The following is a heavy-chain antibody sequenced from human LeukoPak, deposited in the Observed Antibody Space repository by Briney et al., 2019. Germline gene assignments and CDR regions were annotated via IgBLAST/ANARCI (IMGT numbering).Heavy chain of an antibody. CDR1: GYTFTTYA. Sequence: ASVKVSCKASGYTFTTYALNWVRQAPGQGLEWMGWINTNTGNPTYAQGFTGRFVFSVDTSVSTAYLQINSLKAEDTAVYYCARGVEDTGDYWGQGTLVTVSS. CDR2: INTNTGNP. D-gene: IGHD2-15*01. V-gene: IGHV7-4-1*02. CDR3: ARGVEDTGDY. J-gene: IGHJ4*02.